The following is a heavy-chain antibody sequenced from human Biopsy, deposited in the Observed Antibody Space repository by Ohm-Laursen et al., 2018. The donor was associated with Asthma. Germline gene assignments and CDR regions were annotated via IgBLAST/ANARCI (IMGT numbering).Heavy chain of an antibody. CDR3: ARVPTTLRYFDL. CDR2: ISYSGST. D-gene: IGHD2-15*01. V-gene: IGHV4-61*01. Sequence: SQTLSLTCTVSVGSVSSGSYYWSWIRQPPGKGLARVSYISYSGSTDYNPSLKSRLTISMDTSKNQFSLRLSSVTAADPAVYYCARVPTTLRYFDLWGRGTLVTVSS. CDR1: VGSVSSGSYY. J-gene: IGHJ2*01.